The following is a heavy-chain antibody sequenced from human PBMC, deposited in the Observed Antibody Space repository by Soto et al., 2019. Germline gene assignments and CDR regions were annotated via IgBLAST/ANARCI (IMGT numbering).Heavy chain of an antibody. CDR2: INPYSGNT. CDR1: GYTFTSHD. CDR3: SSLSSMDV. D-gene: IGHD6-6*01. J-gene: IGHJ6*02. V-gene: IGHV1-8*01. Sequence: ASVKVSYKASGYTFTSHDIHWLRQASGQGLEWMGSINPYSGNTAFAPKFQDRIAMTRDTSITTAYMELNSLSSGDTAVYFCSSLSSMDVWGQGTTVTVSS.